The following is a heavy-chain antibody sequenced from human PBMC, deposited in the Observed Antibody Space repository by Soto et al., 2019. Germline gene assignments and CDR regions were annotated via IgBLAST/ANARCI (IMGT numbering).Heavy chain of an antibody. Sequence: QVQLQQRGAGLLKPSETLSLTCAVYGGSFSGYYWSWIRQPPGKGLEWIGEINHSGKANYNPSLKSRVTISVDTSKNEFSLNLTSVTAADTAVYYCARPRYTGYSGAFDIWGQGTMVPVSS. CDR2: INHSGKA. J-gene: IGHJ3*02. CDR3: ARPRYTGYSGAFDI. V-gene: IGHV4-34*01. CDR1: GGSFSGYY. D-gene: IGHD5-12*01.